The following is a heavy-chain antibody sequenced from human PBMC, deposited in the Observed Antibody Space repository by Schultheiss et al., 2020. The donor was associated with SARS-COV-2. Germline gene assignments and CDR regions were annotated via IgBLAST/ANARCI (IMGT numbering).Heavy chain of an antibody. V-gene: IGHV1-18*01. D-gene: IGHD3-22*01. CDR2: ISAYNGNT. J-gene: IGHJ4*02. CDR1: GGTFSSYG. CDR3: AREYYYDSSGPTMTVDY. Sequence: ASVKVSCKASGGTFSSYGISWVRQAPGQGLEWMGWISAYNGNTNYAQKLQGRVTMTTDTSTSTAYMELRSLRSDDTAVYYCAREYYYDSSGPTMTVDYWGQGTLVTVSS.